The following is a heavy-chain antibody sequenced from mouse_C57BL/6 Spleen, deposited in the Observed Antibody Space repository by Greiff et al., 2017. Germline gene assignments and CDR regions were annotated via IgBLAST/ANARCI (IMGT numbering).Heavy chain of an antibody. D-gene: IGHD3-2*01. CDR2: IYPGDGDT. V-gene: IGHV1-80*01. CDR3: ARGRQPPWCAY. CDR1: GYAFSSYW. J-gene: IGHJ3*01. Sequence: QVQLKESGAELVKPGASVKISCKASGYAFSSYWMNWVKQRPGTGLEWIGQIYPGDGDTNYNGKFKGKATLTADKSSSTAYMQLSSLTSEDSAVYFCARGRQPPWCAYWGQGTLVTVSA.